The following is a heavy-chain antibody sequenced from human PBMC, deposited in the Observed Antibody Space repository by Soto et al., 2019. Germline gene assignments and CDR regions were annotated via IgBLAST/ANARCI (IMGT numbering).Heavy chain of an antibody. V-gene: IGHV1-18*01. CDR2: ISAYNGNT. CDR1: GYTFTSYG. CDR3: ARAPGGPYCSGGSCYQYYFDY. Sequence: QVQLVQSGAEVKKPGASVKVSCKASGYTFTSYGISWVRQAPGQGLEWMGWISAYNGNTYYAQKLQGRVTMTTDTSTSTAYMELRSLRSDDTAVYYCARAPGGPYCSGGSCYQYYFDYWGQGTLVTVSS. D-gene: IGHD2-15*01. J-gene: IGHJ4*02.